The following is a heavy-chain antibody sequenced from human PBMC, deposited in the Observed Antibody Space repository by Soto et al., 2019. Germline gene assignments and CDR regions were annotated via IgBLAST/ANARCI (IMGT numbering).Heavy chain of an antibody. CDR3: ARESAALTSNFDY. J-gene: IGHJ4*02. D-gene: IGHD6-13*01. Sequence: PGGSLRLSCAASGFTFTRYSMNWVRQAPGKGLEWVSSISSTTNYIYYADSMKGRFTVSRDNAKNSVYLEMNSLSAEDTAVYYCARESAALTSNFDYWGQGTLVTVSS. V-gene: IGHV3-21*01. CDR2: ISSTTNYI. CDR1: GFTFTRYS.